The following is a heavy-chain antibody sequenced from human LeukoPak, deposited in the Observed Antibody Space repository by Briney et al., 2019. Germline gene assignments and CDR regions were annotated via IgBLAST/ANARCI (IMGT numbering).Heavy chain of an antibody. J-gene: IGHJ5*02. CDR2: INPNSGAT. V-gene: IGHV1-2*02. CDR3: ARGAFSCYANAKYDT. D-gene: IGHD5-12*01. CDR1: GFTFTGFH. Sequence: ASVKVSCKASGFTFTGFHMHWVRQAPGQGLEWLGWINPNSGATNYAQRFQGRVTMTRDTPISTAYMELSGLRSDDTAVYYCARGAFSCYANAKYDTWSQGTLVTVSP.